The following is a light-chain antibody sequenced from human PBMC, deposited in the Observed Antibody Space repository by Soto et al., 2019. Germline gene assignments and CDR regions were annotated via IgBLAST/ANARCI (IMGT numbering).Light chain of an antibody. J-gene: IGLJ3*02. Sequence: QAVVTQPPSVSGAPGQRVTISCTGSSSNIGAGYDVHWYQQLPGTAPKLLIYDNSNRPSGVPDRFAGSKSGTSASLAITWLQAEEEADSYCQSYDSSLSGWVFGGGTKLTVL. CDR2: DNS. CDR3: QSYDSSLSGWV. V-gene: IGLV1-40*01. CDR1: SSNIGAGYD.